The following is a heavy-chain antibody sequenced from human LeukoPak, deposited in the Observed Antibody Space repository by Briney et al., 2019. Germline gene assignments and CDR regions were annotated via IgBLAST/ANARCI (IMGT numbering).Heavy chain of an antibody. J-gene: IGHJ4*02. CDR2: INHSGST. CDR3: ARGGVAAAWRY. V-gene: IGHV4-34*01. D-gene: IGHD6-13*01. CDR1: GGSFSGYY. Sequence: SETLSLTCAVYGGSFSGYYWSWIRQPPGKGLEWIGEINHSGSTNYNPSLKRRVTISVDTSKNQFSLKLSSVTAADTAVYYCARGGVAAAWRYWGQGTLVTVSS.